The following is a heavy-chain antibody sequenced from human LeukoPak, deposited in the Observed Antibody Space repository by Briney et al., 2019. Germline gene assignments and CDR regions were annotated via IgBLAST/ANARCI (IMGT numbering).Heavy chain of an antibody. CDR1: GGSISGYS. CDR2: IYSSGTT. V-gene: IGHV4-4*07. CDR3: ARVQGTTLYYFDY. D-gene: IGHD1-7*01. Sequence: PSETLSLTCTVSGGSISGYSWSWIRQPAGKGLEWIGRIYSSGTTNYNPSLRNRVTMSVDTSKNQFSLNLSSVTAADTAVYYCARVQGTTLYYFDYCGQGTLVTVSS. J-gene: IGHJ4*02.